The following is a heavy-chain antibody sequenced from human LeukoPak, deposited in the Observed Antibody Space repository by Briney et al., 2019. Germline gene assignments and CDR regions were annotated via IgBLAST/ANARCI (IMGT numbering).Heavy chain of an antibody. D-gene: IGHD3-3*01. CDR1: GFTFSSYA. J-gene: IGHJ5*02. Sequence: GGSLRLSCAASGFTFSSYAMSWVRQAPGKGLEWVSAISGSGGSTYYADSVKGRFTISRDNSKNTLYLQMNSLRAEDTAVYYCAKARDFWSGYSPNWFDPWGQGTLVTVSS. CDR3: AKARDFWSGYSPNWFDP. V-gene: IGHV3-23*01. CDR2: ISGSGGST.